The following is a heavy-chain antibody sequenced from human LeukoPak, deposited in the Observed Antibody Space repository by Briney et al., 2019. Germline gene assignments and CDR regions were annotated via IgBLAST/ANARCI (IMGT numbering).Heavy chain of an antibody. CDR1: GFTFEEYD. CDR3: AKGGPTADNHWYFDP. CDR2: ISLKTSSI. D-gene: IGHD2-2*01. Sequence: ALRLSWAAPGFTFEEYDIHWGRQAPRKGVGWVSGISLKTSSIGYADSVKGRFTISRDNAKTSMYLQMNSLRREETAFYYCAKGGPTADNHWYFDPWGRGTLVTVSS. J-gene: IGHJ2*01. V-gene: IGHV3-9*01.